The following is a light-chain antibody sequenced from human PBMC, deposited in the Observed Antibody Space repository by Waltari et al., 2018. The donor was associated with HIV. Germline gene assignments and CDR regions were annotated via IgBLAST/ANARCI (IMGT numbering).Light chain of an antibody. CDR3: MQTLQTPPWT. Sequence: DIVMTQSPLSLPVTPGEPASISCRSSQSLLHSNGYNYLDWYLQKLGQSPQLLIYLGSNRASGVPDRFSGSGSGTDFTLKISRVEAEDFGVYYCMQTLQTPPWTFGQGTRVEIK. J-gene: IGKJ1*01. V-gene: IGKV2-28*01. CDR1: QSLLHSNGYNY. CDR2: LGS.